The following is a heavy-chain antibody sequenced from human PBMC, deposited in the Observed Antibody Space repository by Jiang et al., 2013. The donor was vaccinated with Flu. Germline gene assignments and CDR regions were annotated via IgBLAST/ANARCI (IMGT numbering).Heavy chain of an antibody. CDR3: ARDSRWFDP. D-gene: IGHD6-6*01. CDR1: GYTFTSYA. V-gene: IGHV1-3*01. CDR2: INAGTGNT. Sequence: GAEVKKPGASVKVSCKASGYTFTSYALHWVRQAPGQRLEWMGWINAGTGNTKYSQKFQGRITITRDTSASTAYMELSSLRSEDTAVFYCARDSRWFDPWGQGTLVTVSS. J-gene: IGHJ5*02.